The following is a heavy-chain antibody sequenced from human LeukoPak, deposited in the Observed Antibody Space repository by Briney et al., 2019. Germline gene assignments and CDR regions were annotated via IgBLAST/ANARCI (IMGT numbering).Heavy chain of an antibody. D-gene: IGHD5-12*01. CDR1: GFTFSSYT. J-gene: IGHJ5*02. CDR2: ISSSSSYI. CDR3: ARDRGYDFDWFDP. V-gene: IGHV3-21*01. Sequence: GGSLRLSRAASGFTFSSYTMNWVRQAPGKGLEWVSSISSSSSYIYYADSVKGRFTISRDNAKNSLYLQMNSLRAEDTAVYYCARDRGYDFDWFDPWGQGTLVTVSS.